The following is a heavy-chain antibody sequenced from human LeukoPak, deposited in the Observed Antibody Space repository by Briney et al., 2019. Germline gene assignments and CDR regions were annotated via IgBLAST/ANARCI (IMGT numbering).Heavy chain of an antibody. CDR3: ARYCSSTSCYPDVDY. J-gene: IGHJ4*02. V-gene: IGHV4-30-2*01. Sequence: SETLSLTCAVSGGSISSGGYSWSWIRQPPGKGLEWIGYIYHSGSTYYNPSLKSRVTISVDRSKNQFSLKLSSVTAADTAVYYCARYCSSTSCYPDVDYWGQGTLVTVSS. CDR1: GGSISSGGYS. CDR2: IYHSGST. D-gene: IGHD2-2*01.